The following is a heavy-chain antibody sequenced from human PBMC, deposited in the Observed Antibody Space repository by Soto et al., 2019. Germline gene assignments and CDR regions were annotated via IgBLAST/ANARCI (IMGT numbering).Heavy chain of an antibody. V-gene: IGHV4-59*01. J-gene: IGHJ6*02. CDR1: GGSISSYY. D-gene: IGHD1-26*01. CDR2: IYYSGST. CDR3: GRVGPNTQFYYYYGMDV. Sequence: SETLSLTCTVSGGSISSYYWSWIRQPPGKGLEWIGYIYYSGSTDYNPSLKSRVIISIDTSKNQFSLKLSSVTAADTAVYYCGRVGPNTQFYYYYGMDVWGQGTTVTVSS.